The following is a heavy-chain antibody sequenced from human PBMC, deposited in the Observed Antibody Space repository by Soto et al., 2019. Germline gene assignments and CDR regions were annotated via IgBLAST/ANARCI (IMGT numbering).Heavy chain of an antibody. CDR2: IYYSGST. D-gene: IGHD3-10*01. J-gene: IGHJ4*02. CDR1: GGSISSYD. CDR3: ARLREPRGPVDY. V-gene: IGHV4-59*08. Sequence: PSETLSLTCTVSGGSISSYDWSWIRQPPGKGLEWIGYIYYSGSTNYNPSLKSRVTISVDTSKNQFSLKLSSVTAADTAVYYCARLREPRGPVDYWGQGTLVTVSS.